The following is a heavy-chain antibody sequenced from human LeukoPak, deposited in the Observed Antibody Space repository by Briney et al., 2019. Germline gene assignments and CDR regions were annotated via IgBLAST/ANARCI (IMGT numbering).Heavy chain of an antibody. J-gene: IGHJ4*02. CDR1: GGSFSGYY. Sequence: SETLSLTCAVYGGSFSGYYWSWIRQTPGKGLEWTGEINHSGSTNYNPSLKSRFIISVDTSKNQFSLRMRSVTAADTAVYYCARARGTVAIDYWGQGTLVTVSS. D-gene: IGHD5-12*01. V-gene: IGHV4-34*01. CDR2: INHSGST. CDR3: ARARGTVAIDY.